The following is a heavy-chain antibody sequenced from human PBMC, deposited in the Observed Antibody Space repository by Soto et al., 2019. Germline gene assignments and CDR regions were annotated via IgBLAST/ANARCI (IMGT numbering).Heavy chain of an antibody. Sequence: QVQLVQSGAEVKKPGASMKVSCKASGYTFTGFYIHWLRQAPGQGLQWIGYINPNNGGTRFEQRFQGRVTMTRDTTSNTTYVELSRLTSDDTAVYYCARGGGQTYYYYPMDLWGQGTTVTVSS. CDR2: INPNNGGT. V-gene: IGHV1-2*02. CDR3: ARGGGQTYYYYPMDL. D-gene: IGHD3-16*01. CDR1: GYTFTGFY. J-gene: IGHJ6*02.